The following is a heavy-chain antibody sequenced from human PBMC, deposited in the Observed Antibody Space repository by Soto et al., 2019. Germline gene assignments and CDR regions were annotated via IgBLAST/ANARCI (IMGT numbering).Heavy chain of an antibody. CDR2: INHSGST. V-gene: IGHV4-34*01. CDR3: ARGQLPRGKGAFDI. CDR1: GGSFSGYY. J-gene: IGHJ3*02. Sequence: SETLSLTCAVYGGSFSGYYWSWIRQPPGKGLEWIGEINHSGSTNYNPSLKSRVTISVDTSKNQFSLKLSSVTAADTAVYYCARGQLPRGKGAFDIWGQGTMVTVSS. D-gene: IGHD2-2*01.